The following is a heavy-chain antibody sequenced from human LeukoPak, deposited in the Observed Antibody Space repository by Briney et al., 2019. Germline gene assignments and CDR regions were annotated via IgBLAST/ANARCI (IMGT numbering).Heavy chain of an antibody. CDR2: ISSSSSYI. V-gene: IGHV3-21*01. J-gene: IGHJ5*02. CDR1: GFTFSSYS. Sequence: PGGSLRPSCAASGFTFSSYSMNWVRQAPGKGLEWVSSISSSSSYIYYADSVKGRFTISRDNAKNSLYLQMNSLRAEDTAVYYCAREGYDFWSDQRWFDPWGQGTLVTVSS. D-gene: IGHD3-3*01. CDR3: AREGYDFWSDQRWFDP.